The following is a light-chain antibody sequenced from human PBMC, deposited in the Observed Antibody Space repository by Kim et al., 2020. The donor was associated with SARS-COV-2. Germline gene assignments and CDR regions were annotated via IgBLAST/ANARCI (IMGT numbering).Light chain of an antibody. Sequence: GRSAPISCTGTSSDVAGYNYVAWYQRHPGKAPNLLIYGVTERPSGVPARFSGSKSGNTASLTISGLQAEDEADFYCCSYAGTSSLLFGGGTKVTVL. CDR1: SSDVAGYNY. CDR3: CSYAGTSSLL. CDR2: GVT. V-gene: IGLV2-11*01. J-gene: IGLJ3*02.